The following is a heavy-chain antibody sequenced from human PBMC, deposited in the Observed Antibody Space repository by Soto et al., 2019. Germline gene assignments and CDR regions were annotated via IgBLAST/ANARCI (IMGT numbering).Heavy chain of an antibody. V-gene: IGHV3-30-3*01. Sequence: QVQLVESGGGVVQPGRSLRLSCAASGFTFNRHPLHWVRQAPGKGLEWVAVISHDGNNKYYADSVKGRFTISRDNSMNMLYLQMHGLRTEDTAIFYCARASGHIYATLHGPFDHWGQGALVTVCS. D-gene: IGHD2-8*01. CDR2: ISHDGNNK. CDR1: GFTFNRHP. CDR3: ARASGHIYATLHGPFDH. J-gene: IGHJ4*02.